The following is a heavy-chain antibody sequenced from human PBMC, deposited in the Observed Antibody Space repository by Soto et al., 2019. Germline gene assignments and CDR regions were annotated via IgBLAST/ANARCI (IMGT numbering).Heavy chain of an antibody. J-gene: IGHJ6*02. D-gene: IGHD3-22*01. CDR1: GFTFSEYA. Sequence: EVKVLEAGGDLVQPGGSLRLSCVASGFTFSEYAMTWVRQAPGKGLDWVSSVSANGDITYYADSVKGRFTISRDNSNKTLRLQMNSLRDEDTALYYCARGDRGGSGSPASYYFSGLDVWGQGTTVIVSS. CDR3: ARGDRGGSGSPASYYFSGLDV. V-gene: IGHV3-23*01. CDR2: VSANGDIT.